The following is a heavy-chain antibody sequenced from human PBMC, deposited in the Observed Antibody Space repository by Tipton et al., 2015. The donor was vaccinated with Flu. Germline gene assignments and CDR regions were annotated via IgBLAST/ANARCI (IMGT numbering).Heavy chain of an antibody. J-gene: IGHJ5*02. V-gene: IGHV4-59*01. CDR3: ARLYYYDSSGYYYGDWFDP. Sequence: TLSLTCTVSGGSISSYYWSWIRQPPGKGLEWIGYIYYSGSTNYNSSLKSRVTISVDTSKNQFSLKLSSVTAADTAVYYCARLYYYDSSGYYYGDWFDPWGQGTLVTVSS. CDR1: GGSISSYY. D-gene: IGHD3-22*01. CDR2: IYYSGST.